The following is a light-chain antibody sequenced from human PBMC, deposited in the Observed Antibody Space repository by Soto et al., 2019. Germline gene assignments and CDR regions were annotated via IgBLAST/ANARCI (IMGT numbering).Light chain of an antibody. V-gene: IGKV1-5*01. J-gene: IGKJ2*01. CDR2: DAS. CDR1: QSIVNW. CDR3: QQSYSTPYT. Sequence: DIQMTQSPSTLSASVGDRVTITCRASQSIVNWLAWYQQKPGKAPQLLIYDASSLESGVSSRFSGSGSATEFTLTISSLQPEDFATYYCQQSYSTPYTFGQGTKLEIK.